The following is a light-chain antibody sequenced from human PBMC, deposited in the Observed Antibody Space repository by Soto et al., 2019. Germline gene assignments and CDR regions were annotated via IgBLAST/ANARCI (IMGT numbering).Light chain of an antibody. CDR1: RDVGSD. V-gene: IGKV1-17*01. CDR3: QQYNSYSWT. J-gene: IGKJ1*01. CDR2: AAS. Sequence: QMTQSPSSLSASVGEKIIITCRASRDVGSDVSWYQQKPGQAPKLLIYAASNLYTGVPSRFSGSRSGTEFTLTISSLPPEDFATYYCQQYNSYSWTFGQGTKVDI.